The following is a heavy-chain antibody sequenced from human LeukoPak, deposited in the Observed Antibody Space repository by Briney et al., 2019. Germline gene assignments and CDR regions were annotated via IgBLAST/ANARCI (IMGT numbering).Heavy chain of an antibody. Sequence: ASVKVSCKASGGTFSSYAISWVRQAPGQGLEWMGGIIPIFGTANYAQKFQGRVTITADESTSTAYMELSSLRSEDTAVYYCARVHSGAIKDQGYYYGMGVWGKGTTVTVSS. CDR2: IIPIFGTA. CDR3: ARVHSGAIKDQGYYYGMGV. D-gene: IGHD3-10*01. V-gene: IGHV1-69*13. J-gene: IGHJ6*04. CDR1: GGTFSSYA.